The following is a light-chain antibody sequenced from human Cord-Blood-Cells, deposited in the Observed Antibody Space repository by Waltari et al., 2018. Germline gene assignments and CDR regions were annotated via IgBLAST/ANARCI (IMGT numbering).Light chain of an antibody. CDR1: QSVLYSSNNKNY. CDR3: QQYYSTPIT. J-gene: IGKJ5*01. Sequence: DIVMAQSPDSLAVSLAERASLHCKPSQSVLYSSNNKNYLAWYQQKPGQPPKLLIYWASTRESGVPDRFSGSGSGTDFTLTISSLQAEDVAVYYCQQYYSTPITFGQGTRLEIK. CDR2: WAS. V-gene: IGKV4-1*01.